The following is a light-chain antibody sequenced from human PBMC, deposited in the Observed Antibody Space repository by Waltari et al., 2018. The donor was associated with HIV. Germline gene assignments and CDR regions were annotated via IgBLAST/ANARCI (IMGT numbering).Light chain of an antibody. Sequence: QPVLTKPPSVSGSPGQSVTIPCPGTSSDVGDYNYVSWYQQHSGQAPKLIIYDVSNRPSGVSNRFSGSKSGNTASLTISGLQTEDEADYYCSSYTSSSTRVFGTGTKVTVL. CDR3: SSYTSSSTRV. CDR1: SSDVGDYNY. CDR2: DVS. V-gene: IGLV2-14*01. J-gene: IGLJ1*01.